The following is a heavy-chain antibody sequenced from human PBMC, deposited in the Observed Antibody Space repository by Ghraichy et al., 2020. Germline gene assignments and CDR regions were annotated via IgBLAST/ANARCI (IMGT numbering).Heavy chain of an antibody. CDR3: ARGYCSGNSCSNYYYGLDV. V-gene: IGHV4-39*01. Sequence: SETLSLTCTVSGGSISSSSYYWGWIRQPPGKGLEWIGNIYYSGSTYYNPSLRGRVTISVDTSKNQFSLNLRSVTAADTAVYYCARGYCSGNSCSNYYYGLDVWGQGTTVTVSS. J-gene: IGHJ6*02. CDR1: GGSISSSSYY. D-gene: IGHD2-15*01. CDR2: IYYSGST.